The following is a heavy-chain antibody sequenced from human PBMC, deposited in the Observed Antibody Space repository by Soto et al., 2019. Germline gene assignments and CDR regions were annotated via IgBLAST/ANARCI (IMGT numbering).Heavy chain of an antibody. CDR1: GYTFTSYD. J-gene: IGHJ5*02. CDR2: RNPNSGNT. V-gene: IGHV1-8*01. CDR3: ARGLPVGVVINYWFAP. D-gene: IGHD3-3*01. Sequence: QVQLVQSGAEVKKPGASVKVSCKASGYTFTSYDINWARQATGQGLEWMGWRNPNSGNTGYAQKFQGRVTMTRNTSISTAYMELSSLRSDDTAVYYCARGLPVGVVINYWFAPGGQVTLVTVSS.